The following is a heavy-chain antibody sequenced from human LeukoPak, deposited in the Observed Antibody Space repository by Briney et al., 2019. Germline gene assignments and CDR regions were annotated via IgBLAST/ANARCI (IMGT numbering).Heavy chain of an antibody. CDR3: ARDHRSPPSY. CDR2: IKGDGIST. D-gene: IGHD1-14*01. J-gene: IGHJ4*02. Sequence: GGSLRLSCAASGFTFSSNWMHWVRYAPGQGLVWVSRIKGDGISTNYADSVKGRFTISRDNAKNSLYLQMDSLRAEDTAMYYCARDHRSPPSYWGQGTLVTVSS. CDR1: GFTFSSNW. V-gene: IGHV3-74*01.